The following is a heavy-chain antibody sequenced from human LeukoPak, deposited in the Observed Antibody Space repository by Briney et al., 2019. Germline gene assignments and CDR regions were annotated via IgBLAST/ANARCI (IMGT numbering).Heavy chain of an antibody. Sequence: SETLSLTCTVSGGSISSSSYYWGWIRQPPGKGLEWIGSIYYSGSTYYNPSLKSRVTISVDTSKNQFSLKLSSVTAADTAVYYCARAPKEWFVDVYYFDYWGQGTLVTVSS. CDR1: GGSISSSSYY. CDR2: IYYSGST. J-gene: IGHJ4*02. D-gene: IGHD3-10*01. CDR3: ARAPKEWFVDVYYFDY. V-gene: IGHV4-39*07.